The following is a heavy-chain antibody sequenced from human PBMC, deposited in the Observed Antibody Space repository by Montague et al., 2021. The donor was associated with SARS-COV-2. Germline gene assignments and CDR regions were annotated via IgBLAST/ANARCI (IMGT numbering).Heavy chain of an antibody. Sequence: SETLSLTCDVSGDSIRSSTYYWAWIPQPPGRGLDWIGNNNYSGSSNSTLTLRIRVTMSADTSQYQFSLHPKLVTAADTAVYYGARGLAGLEPPFDPWGQGTLVIVSS. V-gene: IGHV4-39*01. CDR3: ARGLAGLEPPFDP. CDR2: NNYSGSS. CDR1: GDSIRSSTYY. J-gene: IGHJ5*02. D-gene: IGHD1-1*01.